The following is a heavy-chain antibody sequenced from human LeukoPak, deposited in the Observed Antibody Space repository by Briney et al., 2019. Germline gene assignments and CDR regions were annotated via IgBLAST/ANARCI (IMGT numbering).Heavy chain of an antibody. CDR3: ARDAPYIAATGVY. J-gene: IGHJ4*02. D-gene: IGHD6-13*01. CDR2: IYYSGST. Sequence: PSETLPLTCTVSGGSISTGYWSWIRQPPGKGLVWIGYIYYSGSTNYNPSLKSRVTISVDTSKNQFSLRLSSVTAADTAVYYCARDAPYIAATGVYWGQGTLVTVSS. V-gene: IGHV4-59*12. CDR1: GGSISTGY.